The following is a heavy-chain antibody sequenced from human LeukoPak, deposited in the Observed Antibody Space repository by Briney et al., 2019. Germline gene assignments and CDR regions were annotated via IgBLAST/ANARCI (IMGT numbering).Heavy chain of an antibody. Sequence: PSETLSLTCAVSGYSISSGYYWGWIRQSPEKGLQWIGSIYHSGTTYYNPSLKSRVTISIDTSKNQFSLKLYSVTAADTAVYYCASPYRSSFWFDPWGQGTLVTVSS. J-gene: IGHJ5*02. CDR1: GYSISSGYY. V-gene: IGHV4-38-2*01. CDR2: IYHSGTT. CDR3: ASPYRSSFWFDP. D-gene: IGHD6-6*01.